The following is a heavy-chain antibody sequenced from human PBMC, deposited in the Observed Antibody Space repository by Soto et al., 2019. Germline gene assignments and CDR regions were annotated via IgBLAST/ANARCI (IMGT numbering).Heavy chain of an antibody. CDR2: MNPNSGNT. Sequence: EASVKVSCKASGYTFTSYDINWVRQATGQGLEWMGWMNPNSGNTGYAQKFQGRVTITRNTSISTAYMELSSLRSEDTAVYYCARGFYDDSSGYFLRVFDYWGQGTLVTVSS. D-gene: IGHD3-22*01. CDR3: ARGFYDDSSGYFLRVFDY. V-gene: IGHV1-8*01. CDR1: GYTFTSYD. J-gene: IGHJ4*02.